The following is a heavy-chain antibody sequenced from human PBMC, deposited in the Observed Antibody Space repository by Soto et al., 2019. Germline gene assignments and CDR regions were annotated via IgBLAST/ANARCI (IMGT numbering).Heavy chain of an antibody. CDR2: ISSSSSYI. V-gene: IGHV3-21*01. CDR3: AGSLVAGGHDAFDI. Sequence: GGSLRLSCAASGFTFSSYSMNWVRQAPGKGLEWVSSISSSSSYIYYADSVKGRFTISRDNAKNSLYLQMNSLRAEDTAVYYCAGSLVAGGHDAFDIWGQGTMVTVSS. J-gene: IGHJ3*02. CDR1: GFTFSSYS. D-gene: IGHD2-15*01.